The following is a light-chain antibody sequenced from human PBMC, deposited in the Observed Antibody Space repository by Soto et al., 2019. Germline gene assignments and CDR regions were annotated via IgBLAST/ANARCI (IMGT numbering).Light chain of an antibody. CDR1: QGISNY. CDR3: LQHNSFPRT. CDR2: AAS. J-gene: IGKJ1*01. Sequence: DIQMTQSQSAMSASVGDRVTITCRASQGISNYLAWYQQKPGKVPKRLIDAASSLQSGVPSRFSGSGSGTEFTLTISSLQPEDFATYYCLQHNSFPRTFGQGTKVDIK. V-gene: IGKV1-17*03.